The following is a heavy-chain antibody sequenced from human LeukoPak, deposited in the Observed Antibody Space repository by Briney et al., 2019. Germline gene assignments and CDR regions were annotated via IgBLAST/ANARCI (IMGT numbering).Heavy chain of an antibody. V-gene: IGHV3-15*01. CDR2: IKSKTDGGTT. Sequence: GGSLRLSCAASGFTFSNAWMSWVRQAPGKGLEWVGRIKSKTDGGTTDYAAPVKGRFTISRDDSKNTLYLQMNSLKTEDTAVYYCTTQYYYDSSGYYYGSGYWGQGTLVTVSS. J-gene: IGHJ4*02. CDR1: GFTFSNAW. D-gene: IGHD3-22*01. CDR3: TTQYYYDSSGYYYGSGY.